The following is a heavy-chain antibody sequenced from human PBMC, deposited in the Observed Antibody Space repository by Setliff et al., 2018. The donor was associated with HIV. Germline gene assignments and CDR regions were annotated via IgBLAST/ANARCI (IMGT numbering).Heavy chain of an antibody. V-gene: IGHV3-21*06. CDR2: ISKTSSYI. D-gene: IGHD2-21*02. CDR3: TTGDTTPIYPNYMDI. CDR1: GLTFSTFI. Sequence: PGGSLRLSCEVSGLTFSTFIMNWVRQAPGKGLEWVSSISKTSSYIYYADSVKGRFTISRDNAKNLLYLQMDTLRAEDTAVYYCTTGDTTPIYPNYMDIWGKGTTVTVSS. J-gene: IGHJ6*03.